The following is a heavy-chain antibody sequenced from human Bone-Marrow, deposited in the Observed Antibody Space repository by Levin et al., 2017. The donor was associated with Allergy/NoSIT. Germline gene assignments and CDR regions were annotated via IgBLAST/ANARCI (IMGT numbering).Heavy chain of an antibody. CDR3: ARAGTGWHYYFHHMDV. J-gene: IGHJ6*03. CDR1: GDSISSGRNY. CDR2: IYATGST. D-gene: IGHD6-19*01. Sequence: PSETLSLTCTVSGDSISSGRNYWGWIRQPAGKGLEWIGRIYATGSTNYNPSLESRVTISVDTSKNQFSLKGNSVTAAETAVYYCARAGTGWHYYFHHMDVWDKGTTGIVSS. V-gene: IGHV4-61*02.